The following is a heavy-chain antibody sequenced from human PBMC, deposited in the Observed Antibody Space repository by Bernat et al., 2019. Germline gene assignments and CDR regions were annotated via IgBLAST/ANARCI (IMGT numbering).Heavy chain of an antibody. CDR3: ARDRPLPRYSGYDLSY. V-gene: IGHV1-18*01. D-gene: IGHD5-12*01. J-gene: IGHJ4*02. CDR1: GHTFTSYG. CDR2: ISAYNGNT. Sequence: QVQLVQSGAEVKKPGASVKVSCKASGHTFTSYGISWVRQAPGQGLEWMGWISAYNGNTNYAQKLQGRVTMTTDTSTSTAYMELRSLRSDDTAVYYCARDRPLPRYSGYDLSYWGQGTLVTVSS.